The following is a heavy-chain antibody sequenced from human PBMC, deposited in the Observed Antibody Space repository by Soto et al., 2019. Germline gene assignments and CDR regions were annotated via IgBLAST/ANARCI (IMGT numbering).Heavy chain of an antibody. J-gene: IGHJ4*02. CDR2: ISYDGSNK. V-gene: IGHV3-30-3*01. CDR3: ARGSYRYSSSWYYFDY. Sequence: GGSLRLSCAASGFTSSSYAMHWVHQAPGKGLEWVAVISYDGSNKYYADSVKGRFTISRDNSKNTLYLQMNSLRAEDTAVYYCARGSYRYSSSWYYFDYWGQGTLVTVSS. D-gene: IGHD6-13*01. CDR1: GFTSSSYA.